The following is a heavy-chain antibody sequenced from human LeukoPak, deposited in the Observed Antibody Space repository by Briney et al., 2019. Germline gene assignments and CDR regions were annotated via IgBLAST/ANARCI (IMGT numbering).Heavy chain of an antibody. D-gene: IGHD3-9*01. V-gene: IGHV3-23*01. CDR3: AKGGDILTGYYLYWYFDL. J-gene: IGHJ2*01. CDR1: GFTFSAYA. CDR2: ISRSGSST. Sequence: TGGSLRLSYAASGFTFSAYAMSWVRQAPGKGLEWVSAISRSGSSTDYADSVKGRFTISRDNSKNTLYLQMNSLRPEDTAVYYCAKGGDILTGYYLYWYFDLWGRGTLVTVSS.